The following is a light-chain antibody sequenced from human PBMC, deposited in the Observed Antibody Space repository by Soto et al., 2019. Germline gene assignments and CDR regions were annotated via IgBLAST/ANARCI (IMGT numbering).Light chain of an antibody. J-gene: IGLJ1*01. Sequence: QSVLTQPHSASGTPGQRVTISCSGSSSNIGTSSVHWFQQLPGTAPKLLISTTDQRPSGVPERFSGSKSGTSASLSISGLQSEDEADYDCAAWDGSLNGHVFGTGTKLTVL. V-gene: IGLV1-44*01. CDR3: AAWDGSLNGHV. CDR2: TTD. CDR1: SSNIGTSS.